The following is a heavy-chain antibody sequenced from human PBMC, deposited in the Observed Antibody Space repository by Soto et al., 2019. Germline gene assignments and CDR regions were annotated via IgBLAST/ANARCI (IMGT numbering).Heavy chain of an antibody. CDR2: ISYDGSNK. V-gene: IGHV3-30-3*01. CDR3: AREREFSQKSTVAGIGGPVWFDP. D-gene: IGHD6-19*01. CDR1: GFTFSSYA. J-gene: IGHJ5*02. Sequence: QVQLVESGGGVVQPGRSLRLSCAASGFTFSSYAMHWVRQAPGKGLEWVAVISYDGSNKYYADSVKGRFTISRDNSKNTLYLQMNSLRAEDTAVYYCAREREFSQKSTVAGIGGPVWFDPWGQGSLVAVSS.